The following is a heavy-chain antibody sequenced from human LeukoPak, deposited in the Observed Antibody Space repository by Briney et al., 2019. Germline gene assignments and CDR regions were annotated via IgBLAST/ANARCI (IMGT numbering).Heavy chain of an antibody. J-gene: IGHJ3*02. D-gene: IGHD3-22*01. Sequence: GGSLRLSCAASGFTFSSYWMHWVRQAPGKGLVWVSRINSDGSSTSYADSVKGRFTISRDNAKNTLYLQMNSLRAEDTAVYYCCYDSSGYYLEAFDIWGQGTMVTVSP. CDR2: INSDGSST. CDR1: GFTFSSYW. CDR3: CYDSSGYYLEAFDI. V-gene: IGHV3-74*01.